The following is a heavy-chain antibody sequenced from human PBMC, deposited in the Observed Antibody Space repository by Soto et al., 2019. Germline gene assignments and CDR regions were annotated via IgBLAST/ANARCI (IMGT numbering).Heavy chain of an antibody. Sequence: GGSLRLSCAASGFTFSSYAMSWVRQAPGKGLEWVSAISGSGGSTYYADSVKGRFTISRDNSKNTLYLQMNSLRAEDTAVYYCAKEGITIFGVVTASCMDVWGKGTTVTVSS. CDR1: GFTFSSYA. V-gene: IGHV3-23*01. J-gene: IGHJ6*04. CDR2: ISGSGGST. CDR3: AKEGITIFGVVTASCMDV. D-gene: IGHD3-3*01.